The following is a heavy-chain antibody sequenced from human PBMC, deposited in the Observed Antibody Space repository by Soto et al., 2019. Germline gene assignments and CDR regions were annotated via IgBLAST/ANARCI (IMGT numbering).Heavy chain of an antibody. CDR2: IYYSGST. J-gene: IGHJ4*02. V-gene: IGHV4-61*01. Sequence: SETLSLTCAVSGVSVSSASYYWSWVRQPPGKGLEWIGHIYYSGSTSYNASLESRVSVSVDTSKNQFSLKLILVTAADTAVYYCARDSGGGYSSGETDVWGQGTLVTVAS. D-gene: IGHD5-18*01. CDR3: ARDSGGGYSSGETDV. CDR1: GVSVSSASYY.